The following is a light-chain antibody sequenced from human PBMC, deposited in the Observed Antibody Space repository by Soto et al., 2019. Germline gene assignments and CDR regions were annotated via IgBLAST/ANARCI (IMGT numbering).Light chain of an antibody. Sequence: DIQMTQSPSTLSGSVGDRVTITCRASQTISSWLAWYQQKPGKAPKLLIYDASSLESGVPSRFSGTGSGTDFTITLRSLQPEEFSHYLCQQTYSPPPAFAHGTK. CDR3: QQTYSPPPA. CDR1: QTISSW. J-gene: IGKJ1*01. CDR2: DAS. V-gene: IGKV1-5*01.